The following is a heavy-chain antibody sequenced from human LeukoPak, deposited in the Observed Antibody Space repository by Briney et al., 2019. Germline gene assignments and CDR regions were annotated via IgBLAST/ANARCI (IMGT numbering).Heavy chain of an antibody. J-gene: IGHJ3*02. D-gene: IGHD3-22*01. Sequence: SETLSLTCTVSGGSISSYYWSWIRQPAGKGLEWIGRIYTSGSTNYNPSLKSRVTMSGDTSKNQFSLRLSSVTAADTAVYYCARVGGITMIVVLIGDAFDIWGQGTMVTVSS. CDR3: ARVGGITMIVVLIGDAFDI. CDR1: GGSISSYY. V-gene: IGHV4-4*07. CDR2: IYTSGST.